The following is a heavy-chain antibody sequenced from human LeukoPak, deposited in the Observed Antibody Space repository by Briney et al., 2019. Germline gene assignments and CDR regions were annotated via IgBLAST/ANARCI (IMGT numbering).Heavy chain of an antibody. V-gene: IGHV3-48*04. CDR2: ISSSSSTI. D-gene: IGHD5-18*01. J-gene: IGHJ2*01. Sequence: GGSLRLSCAASGFTFSSYSMNWVRQAPGKGLEWVSYISSSSSTIYYADSVKGRFTISRDNAKNSLYLQMNSLRAEDTAVYYCARMDTAMVRNWYFDLWGRGTLVTVSS. CDR3: ARMDTAMVRNWYFDL. CDR1: GFTFSSYS.